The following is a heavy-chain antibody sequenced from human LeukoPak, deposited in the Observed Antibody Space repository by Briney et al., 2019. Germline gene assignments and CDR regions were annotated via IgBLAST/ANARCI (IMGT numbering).Heavy chain of an antibody. V-gene: IGHV1-2*02. Sequence: GASVKVSCKASGYTFTGYYMHWVRQAPGQGLEWMGWINPNSGGTNYAQKFQGRVTMTRDTSISTAYMELSRLRSDDTAVYYCARDVCPAYSSGWCYYGMDVWGQGTTVTVSS. D-gene: IGHD6-19*01. CDR2: INPNSGGT. CDR3: ARDVCPAYSSGWCYYGMDV. CDR1: GYTFTGYY. J-gene: IGHJ6*02.